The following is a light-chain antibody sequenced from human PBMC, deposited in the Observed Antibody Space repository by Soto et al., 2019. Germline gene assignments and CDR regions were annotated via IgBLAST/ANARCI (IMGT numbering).Light chain of an antibody. V-gene: IGKV3-15*01. Sequence: EIAMTQSPATLSVSPGERATLSCRASQSVNSNLAWYQQKPGQAPRLLIYGASTRATGIPARFSGSGSGTEFTVTISSLQSEDFAVYYCQQYNNWPITFGGGTKLEIK. CDR2: GAS. CDR3: QQYNNWPIT. CDR1: QSVNSN. J-gene: IGKJ4*01.